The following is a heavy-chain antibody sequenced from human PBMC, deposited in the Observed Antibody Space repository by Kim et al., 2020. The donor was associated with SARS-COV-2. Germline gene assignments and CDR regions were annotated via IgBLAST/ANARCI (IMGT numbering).Heavy chain of an antibody. D-gene: IGHD3-9*01. CDR1: GFTFSDYY. J-gene: IGHJ6*02. V-gene: IGHV3-11*01. Sequence: GGSLRLSCAASGFTFSDYYMSWIRQAPGKGLEWVSYISSSGSTIYYADSVKGRFTISRDNAKNSLYLQMNSLRAEDTAVYYCARDKRYFDWLLSSDIGYYGMDVWGQGTTVTVSS. CDR3: ARDKRYFDWLLSSDIGYYGMDV. CDR2: ISSSGSTI.